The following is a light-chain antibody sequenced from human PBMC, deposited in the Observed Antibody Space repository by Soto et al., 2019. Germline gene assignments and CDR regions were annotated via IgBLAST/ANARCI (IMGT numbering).Light chain of an antibody. Sequence: DIHMTQAPSSLSASVGDRVTITCRASQSISSYLNWYQQKPGKAPKLLIYAASSLQSGVPSRFSGSGSGTDFTLTISSLQPEDFATYYCQQSYSTPRTFGQGTKVDI. J-gene: IGKJ1*01. CDR3: QQSYSTPRT. CDR1: QSISSY. CDR2: AAS. V-gene: IGKV1-39*01.